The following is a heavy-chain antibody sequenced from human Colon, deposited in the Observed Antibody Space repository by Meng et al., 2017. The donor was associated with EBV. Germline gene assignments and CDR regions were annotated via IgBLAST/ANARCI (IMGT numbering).Heavy chain of an antibody. Sequence: QVRLKQRVSVLLQPSGALSLTCTVYGWPLSGFYWTWIRQSPGKGLEWIGEIDDSGNIIYNPSLKSRVTISGDTSKNQFSLNVSSVTAADTAVYYCARSRWLLLQLWGQGTLVTVSS. D-gene: IGHD3-22*01. V-gene: IGHV4-34*01. CDR1: GWPLSGFY. CDR3: ARSRWLLLQL. J-gene: IGHJ4*02. CDR2: IDDSGNI.